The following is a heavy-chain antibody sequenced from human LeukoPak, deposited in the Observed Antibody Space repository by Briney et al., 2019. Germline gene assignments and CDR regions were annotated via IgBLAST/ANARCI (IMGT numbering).Heavy chain of an antibody. Sequence: SETLSLTCTVSGGPISTYYWSWFRQPPGKGLECLGNIYYTGRTNYNPSLKGRVTISVDTSKNQFSLKLSSVTAADTAVYYCARRNYYDSSGTSYHFDYWGQGTLVTASS. D-gene: IGHD3-22*01. V-gene: IGHV4-59*08. J-gene: IGHJ4*02. CDR2: IYYTGRT. CDR1: GGPISTYY. CDR3: ARRNYYDSSGTSYHFDY.